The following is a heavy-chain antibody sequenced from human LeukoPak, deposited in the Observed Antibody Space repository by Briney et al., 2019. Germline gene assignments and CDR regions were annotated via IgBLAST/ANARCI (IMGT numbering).Heavy chain of an antibody. V-gene: IGHV1-18*01. CDR2: ISAYNGNT. CDR1: GYTFTSYG. Sequence: GASVKVSCTASGYTFTSYGISWVRQAPGQGLEWMGWISAYNGNTNYAQKLQGRVTMTTDTSTSTAYMELRSLRSDDTAEYYGARDDSSGWDWADYWGQGTLVTVSS. CDR3: ARDDSSGWDWADY. J-gene: IGHJ4*02. D-gene: IGHD6-19*01.